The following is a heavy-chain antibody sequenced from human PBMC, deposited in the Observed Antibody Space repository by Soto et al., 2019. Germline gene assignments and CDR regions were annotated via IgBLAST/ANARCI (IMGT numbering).Heavy chain of an antibody. CDR3: ARVPPYDYQQPHGRGFDN. Sequence: ASVKVSCKASGYTFTSYGISWVRQAPGQGLEWMGWISAYNGNTNYAQKLQGRVTMTTDTSTSTAYMELRSLRSDDTAVYYCARVPPYDYQQPHGRGFDNWGQGTMVTVSS. CDR1: GYTFTSYG. CDR2: ISAYNGNT. V-gene: IGHV1-18*01. J-gene: IGHJ3*02. D-gene: IGHD3-16*01.